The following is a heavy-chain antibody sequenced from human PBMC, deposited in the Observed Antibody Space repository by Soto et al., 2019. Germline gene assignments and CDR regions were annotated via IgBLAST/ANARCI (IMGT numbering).Heavy chain of an antibody. CDR1: GYTFTTYY. D-gene: IGHD6-6*01. CDR2: INPSGGST. CDR3: ARDVGMASRPYLDY. J-gene: IGHJ4*02. Sequence: ASVKVSCKASGYTFTTYYMYWVRQAPGQGLEWMGIINPSGGSTSFAQKFQGRVTMTRDTSTSTVYMELISLTSEDTAVYYCARDVGMASRPYLDYWGQGTLGTVSS. V-gene: IGHV1-46*01.